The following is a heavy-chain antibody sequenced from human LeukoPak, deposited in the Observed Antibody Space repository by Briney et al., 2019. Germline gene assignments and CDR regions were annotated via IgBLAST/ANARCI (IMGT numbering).Heavy chain of an antibody. CDR2: ISAYNGNT. CDR3: ARDQAGSGSYEWVFDY. J-gene: IGHJ4*02. CDR1: GYTFTSYG. D-gene: IGHD3-10*01. V-gene: IGHV1-18*01. Sequence: GASVKVSCKASGYTFTSYGISWVRQAPGQGLEWMGWISAYNGNTNYAQKLQGRVTMTTDTSTSTAYMELRSLRSDDTAVYYCARDQAGSGSYEWVFDYWGQGTLVTVSS.